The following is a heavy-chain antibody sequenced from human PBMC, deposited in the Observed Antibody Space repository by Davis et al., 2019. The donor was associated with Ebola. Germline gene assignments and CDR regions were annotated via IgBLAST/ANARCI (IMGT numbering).Heavy chain of an antibody. Sequence: ASVKVSCKSSGYTFTSYGLVWVRQAPGLGLEWTRWISGFNTNTNFAQKFQGRVTVSKDTSTNTAYMDLRSLTSDDTAIYYCARAPNYDVLTGTSSYYFDYWGQGTLVTVSS. CDR3: ARAPNYDVLTGTSSYYFDY. CDR1: GYTFTSYG. V-gene: IGHV1-18*04. CDR2: ISGFNTNT. D-gene: IGHD3-9*01. J-gene: IGHJ4*02.